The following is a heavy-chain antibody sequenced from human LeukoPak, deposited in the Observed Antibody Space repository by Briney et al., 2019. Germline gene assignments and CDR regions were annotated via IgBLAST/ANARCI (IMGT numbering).Heavy chain of an antibody. J-gene: IGHJ5*02. CDR2: MSYSGTT. Sequence: SQTLSLTCTVSGGSISSGDYPWNWIRQFPGKGLEWIGYMSYSGTTNYNPSLRSRVSISLDTSKNQFSLRLNSVTAADTAVYYCTRIGRCSDGCCFGWFDPWGQGTLVTVSS. CDR3: TRIGRCSDGCCFGWFDP. D-gene: IGHD2-15*01. CDR1: GGSISSGDYP. V-gene: IGHV4-31*03.